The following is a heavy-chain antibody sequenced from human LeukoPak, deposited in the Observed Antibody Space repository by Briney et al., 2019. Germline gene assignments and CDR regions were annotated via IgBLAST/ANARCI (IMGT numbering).Heavy chain of an antibody. J-gene: IGHJ4*02. V-gene: IGHV4-59*01. D-gene: IGHD6-6*01. CDR3: ARVDPDSSSTLEVFDY. CDR1: GGSIDSYY. Sequence: SETLSLTCTISGGSIDSYYWSWIRQPPGKGLEWIGYIYYSGGTHYTPSLTSRVTISVDTSNTQFSLRLSSVTAADTAVYYCARVDPDSSSTLEVFDYWGQGTLVTVSS. CDR2: IYYSGGT.